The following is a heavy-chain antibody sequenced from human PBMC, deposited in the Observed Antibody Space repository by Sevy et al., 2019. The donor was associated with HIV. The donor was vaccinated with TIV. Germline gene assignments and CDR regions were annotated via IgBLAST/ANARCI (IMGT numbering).Heavy chain of an antibody. CDR2: IKSKPDGGTT. Sequence: GGSLRLSCAASGFSFSHAWMTWVRQAPGKGLEWVGRIKSKPDGGTTDNGAPVKGRFTISREDYKNMLYLQMNSMKTEDTGIYSCRTDPIILLPVTDGKDVWGQGTTVTVSS. CDR1: GFSFSHAW. CDR3: RTDPIILLPVTDGKDV. J-gene: IGHJ6*02. D-gene: IGHD4-17*01. V-gene: IGHV3-15*01.